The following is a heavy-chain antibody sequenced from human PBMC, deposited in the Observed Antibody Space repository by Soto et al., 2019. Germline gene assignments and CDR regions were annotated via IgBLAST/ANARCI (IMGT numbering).Heavy chain of an antibody. CDR3: ARDLLGKKIAVAGPEDY. Sequence: GASVKVSCKASGYTFTSYAMHWVRQAPGQRLEWMGWINAGNGNTKYSQKFQGRVTITRDTSASTAYMELSSLRSEDTAVYYCARDLLGKKIAVAGPEDYWGQGTLVTVSS. V-gene: IGHV1-3*01. CDR2: INAGNGNT. CDR1: GYTFTSYA. J-gene: IGHJ4*02. D-gene: IGHD6-19*01.